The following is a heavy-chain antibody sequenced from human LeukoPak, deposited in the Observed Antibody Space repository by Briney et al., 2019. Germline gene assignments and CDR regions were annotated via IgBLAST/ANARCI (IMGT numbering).Heavy chain of an antibody. V-gene: IGHV3-30*18. J-gene: IGHJ4*02. CDR3: AKGPRRWELDY. CDR1: GFTFSSYG. D-gene: IGHD1-26*01. CDR2: ISYDGSNK. Sequence: GSLRLSCAASGFTFSSYGMHCVRQAPDKGLEWGAVISYDGSNKYYADSVKGRFTISRDNSKNTLYLQMNSLRAEDTAVYSCAKGPRRWELDYWGQGTLVTVSS.